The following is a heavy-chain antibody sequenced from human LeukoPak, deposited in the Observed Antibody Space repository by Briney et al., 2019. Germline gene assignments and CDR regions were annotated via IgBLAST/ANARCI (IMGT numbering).Heavy chain of an antibody. CDR1: GGSISSYY. V-gene: IGHV4-59*01. J-gene: IGHJ6*03. D-gene: IGHD6-13*01. CDR2: IYYSGST. CDR3: ARGQGPSSSSPIWDWTDYYYYMDV. Sequence: SETLSLTCTVSGGSISSYYWSWIRQPPGKGLEWIGYIYYSGSTNYNPSLKSRVTISVDTSKNQFSLKLSSVTAADTAVYYCARGQGPSSSSPIWDWTDYYYYMDVWGKGTTVTVSS.